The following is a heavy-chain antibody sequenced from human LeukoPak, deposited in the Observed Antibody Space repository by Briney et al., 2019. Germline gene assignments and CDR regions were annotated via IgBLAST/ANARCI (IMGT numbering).Heavy chain of an antibody. Sequence: GGSLRLSCAASRFTFSSYSMNWVRQAPGKGLEWVSSISSSSSSVYYADSVKGRFTISRDNAKNSLYLQMNSLRAEDTAVYYCARDAYSNYVGPDYFDYWGQGALVTVSS. CDR2: ISSSSSSV. V-gene: IGHV3-21*01. CDR1: RFTFSSYS. D-gene: IGHD4-11*01. J-gene: IGHJ4*02. CDR3: ARDAYSNYVGPDYFDY.